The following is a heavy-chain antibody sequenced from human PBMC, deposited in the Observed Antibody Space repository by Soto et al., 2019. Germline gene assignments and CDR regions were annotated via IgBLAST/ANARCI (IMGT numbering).Heavy chain of an antibody. J-gene: IGHJ6*02. CDR2: ISYDGGNK. Sequence: LGGSLRLSCAASGFTFSSYAMHWVRQAPGKGLEWVAVISYDGGNKYYADSVKGRFTISRDNSKNTLYLQMNSLRAEDTAVYYCARTGATLYYYYGMDVWGQGTTVTSP. CDR3: ARTGATLYYYYGMDV. CDR1: GFTFSSYA. D-gene: IGHD2-15*01. V-gene: IGHV3-30-3*01.